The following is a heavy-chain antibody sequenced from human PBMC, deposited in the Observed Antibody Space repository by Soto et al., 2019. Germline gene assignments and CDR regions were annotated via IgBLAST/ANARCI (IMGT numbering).Heavy chain of an antibody. V-gene: IGHV1-18*01. D-gene: IGHD2-8*01. J-gene: IGHJ3*01. Sequence: QVQLVQSGAELKKPGASVKVSCKASGYIFINYGINWVRRAPGQGVQWMGGISIYSGNTKYAQNFQGRVAMTADISTDTVYMELRGLTSDDTGDYYCARGQSGTKGGYASDLWGKGTTVIVS. CDR1: GYIFINYG. CDR3: ARGQSGTKGGYASDL. CDR2: ISIYSGNT.